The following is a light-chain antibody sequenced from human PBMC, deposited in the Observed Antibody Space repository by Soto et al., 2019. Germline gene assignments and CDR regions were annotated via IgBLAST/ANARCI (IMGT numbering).Light chain of an antibody. CDR1: QSVNAN. J-gene: IGKJ1*01. CDR3: QQYNTWLWT. V-gene: IGKV3-15*01. CDR2: GAS. Sequence: AMTQSPATLSVSPGERATLSCTASQSVNANLAWYQQKPAQFPSLLIHGASNRATGIPARFSCSGFGTEFILAISRMQSEDFAGYYCQQYNTWLWTFDLGTKVEI.